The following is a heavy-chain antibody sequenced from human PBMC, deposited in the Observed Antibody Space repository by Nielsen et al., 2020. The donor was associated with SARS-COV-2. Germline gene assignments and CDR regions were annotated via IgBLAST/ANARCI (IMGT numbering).Heavy chain of an antibody. D-gene: IGHD3-22*01. CDR1: GFTFSNSA. V-gene: IGHV1-58*01. J-gene: IGHJ1*01. CDR3: AAGVGGFYDTSGQH. Sequence: SVKVFCKASGFTFSNSAVQWVRQANGQRLEWIGWIVVGRGKTNYAQKFQGRVTITRDLSTTTAYMELSSLRSEDTAIYYCAAGVGGFYDTSGQHWGQGTLVTVSS. CDR2: IVVGRGKT.